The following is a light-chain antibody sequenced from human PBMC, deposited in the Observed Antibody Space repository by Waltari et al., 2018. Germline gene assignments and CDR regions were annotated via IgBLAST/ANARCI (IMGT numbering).Light chain of an antibody. Sequence: SYVLTQPPSVSVAPGKTARITCGGNNIGSKSVHWYQQKPGQAPVLVIYDDSDRPSGIPERFAGSNSGNTATLTSSRVEAGDEADYYGQVWDSSSDHVVFGGGTKLTVL. CDR1: NIGSKS. V-gene: IGLV3-21*04. J-gene: IGLJ2*01. CDR2: DDS. CDR3: QVWDSSSDHVV.